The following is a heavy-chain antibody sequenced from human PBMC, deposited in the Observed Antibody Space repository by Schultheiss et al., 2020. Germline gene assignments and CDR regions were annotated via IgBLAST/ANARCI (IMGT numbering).Heavy chain of an antibody. Sequence: GGSLRLSCAASGFTISSYEMNWVRQAPGKGLEWISYISSSSSYIYYADSVKGRFTISRDNAKNSLYMQMNSVRAEETAVYYYARDSYGMDVWGPGTTVTV. V-gene: IGHV3-21*05. CDR2: ISSSSSYI. CDR3: ARDSYGMDV. CDR1: GFTISSYE. J-gene: IGHJ6*02.